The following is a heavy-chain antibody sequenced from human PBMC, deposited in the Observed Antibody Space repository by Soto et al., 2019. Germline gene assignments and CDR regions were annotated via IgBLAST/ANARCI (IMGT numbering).Heavy chain of an antibody. CDR3: ARDRRAVAGPTYWYFDL. CDR1: GFTFSSYS. Sequence: PGGSLRLSCAASGFTFSSYSMNWVRQAPGKGLEWVSSISSSSSYIYYADSVKGRFTISRDNAKNSLYLQMNSLRAEDTAVYYCARDRRAVAGPTYWYFDLWGRGTLVTVSS. CDR2: ISSSSSYI. D-gene: IGHD6-19*01. J-gene: IGHJ2*01. V-gene: IGHV3-21*01.